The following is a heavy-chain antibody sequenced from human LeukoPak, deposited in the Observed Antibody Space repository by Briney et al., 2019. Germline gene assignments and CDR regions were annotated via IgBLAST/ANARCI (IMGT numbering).Heavy chain of an antibody. Sequence: GGSLRLSCAASGFTVSSNYMSWVRQAPGKGLEWVSVIYSGGSTYYADSVKGRFTISRDNSKNTLYLQMNSLRAEDTAVYYCARGKRYYYDSSGYYGYFDYWGQGTLVSVSS. J-gene: IGHJ4*02. CDR1: GFTVSSNY. CDR2: IYSGGST. CDR3: ARGKRYYYDSSGYYGYFDY. V-gene: IGHV3-66*02. D-gene: IGHD3-22*01.